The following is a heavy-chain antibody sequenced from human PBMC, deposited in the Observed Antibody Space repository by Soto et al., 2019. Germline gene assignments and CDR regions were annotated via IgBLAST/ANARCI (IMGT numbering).Heavy chain of an antibody. V-gene: IGHV1-18*01. D-gene: IGHD5-12*01. CDR1: GYTFLNYD. Sequence: QVQLVQSGAEVKRPGASVKVSCKASGYTFLNYDVAWVRRAPGQGLEWLGWISISKGKTYYEQRLQGRVTMTTDTATTTAYMEVTSLRSDDSAVYFCGRKGYIGIFGLDVWGEGTTVTVSS. J-gene: IGHJ6*04. CDR2: ISISKGKT. CDR3: GRKGYIGIFGLDV.